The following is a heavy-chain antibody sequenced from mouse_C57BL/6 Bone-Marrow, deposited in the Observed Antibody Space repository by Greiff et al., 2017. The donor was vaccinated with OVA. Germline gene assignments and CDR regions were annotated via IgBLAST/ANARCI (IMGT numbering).Heavy chain of an antibody. V-gene: IGHV5-17*01. Sequence: EVKLMESGGGLVKPGGSLKLSCAASGFTFSDYGMHWVRQAPEKGLEWVAYISSGSSTIYYADTVKGQFTISRDNAKNTLFLQMTSLRSEDTAMYYCARDGSSPFAYWGQGTLVTVSA. CDR1: GFTFSDYG. CDR2: ISSGSSTI. CDR3: ARDGSSPFAY. D-gene: IGHD1-1*01. J-gene: IGHJ3*01.